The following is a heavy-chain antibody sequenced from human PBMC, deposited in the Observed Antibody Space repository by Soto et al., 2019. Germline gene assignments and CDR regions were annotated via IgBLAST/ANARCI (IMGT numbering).Heavy chain of an antibody. D-gene: IGHD5-18*01. CDR2: IIPIFGTA. V-gene: IGHV1-69*01. CDR1: GGTFSSYA. CDR3: ARDHVADSYGSSGWGY. Sequence: QVQLVQSGAEVKKPGSSVKVSCKASGGTFSSYAISWVRQAPGQGLEWMGGIIPIFGTANYAQKFQGRVTITADESTSTAYMGLSSLRSEDTAVYYCARDHVADSYGSSGWGYWGQGTLVTVSS. J-gene: IGHJ4*02.